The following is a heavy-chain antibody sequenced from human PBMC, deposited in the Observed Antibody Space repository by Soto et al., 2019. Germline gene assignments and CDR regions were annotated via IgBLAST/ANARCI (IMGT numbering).Heavy chain of an antibody. CDR1: GGSISSGGYY. CDR2: IYYSGST. D-gene: IGHD6-19*01. V-gene: IGHV4-39*01. CDR3: ARRWSSGWSPYYYYYGMDV. Sequence: SETLSLTCPVSGGSISSGGYYWSWIRQHPGKGLEWIGYIYYSGSTYYNPSLKSRVTISVDTSKNQFSLKLSSVTAADTAVYYCARRWSSGWSPYYYYYGMDVWGQGTTVTVSS. J-gene: IGHJ6*02.